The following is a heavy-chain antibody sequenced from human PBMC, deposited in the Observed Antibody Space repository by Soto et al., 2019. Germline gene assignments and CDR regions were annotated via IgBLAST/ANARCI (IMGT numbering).Heavy chain of an antibody. CDR1: GYTFTSYA. D-gene: IGHD2-21*02. V-gene: IGHV1-3*01. Sequence: ASVKVSCKASGYTFTSYAMHWVRQAPGQRLEWMGWINAGNGNTKYSQKFQGRVTISRDTSANTVYMELSSLRSEDTAVYYCARDGGDCGYRLIYYYYIGTDVWGQGTTVTVSS. CDR3: ARDGGDCGYRLIYYYYIGTDV. J-gene: IGHJ6*02. CDR2: INAGNGNT.